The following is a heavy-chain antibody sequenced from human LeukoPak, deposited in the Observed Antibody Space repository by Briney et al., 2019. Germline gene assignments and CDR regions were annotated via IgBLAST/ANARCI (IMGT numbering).Heavy chain of an antibody. CDR2: IYSGGST. J-gene: IGHJ4*02. Sequence: SLTCAVSGSSISIGDWRCIQKPAGKGLEWIGRIYSGGSTNYNPSLKSRVTMSVDSSNNQFSLKLSSVTAADTAVFYCARENTGSYREFDYWGQGTLVTVSS. CDR1: GSSISIGD. V-gene: IGHV4-4*07. CDR3: ARENTGSYREFDY. D-gene: IGHD1-26*01.